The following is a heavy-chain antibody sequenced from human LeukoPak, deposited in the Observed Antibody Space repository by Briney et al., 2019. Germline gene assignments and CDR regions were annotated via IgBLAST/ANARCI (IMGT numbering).Heavy chain of an antibody. CDR1: GFAFGTYA. CDR3: VKQNYYSDSSDYFDY. CDR2: IRGRGDKS. Sequence: GGSLRLSCAASGFAFGTYAMTWVRQDPGKGLECVSIIRGRGDKSYYADSVKGRFTISRDNSKNTLYLQMNSLRAEDTAIYYCVKQNYYSDSSDYFDYWGQGTLVTVSS. J-gene: IGHJ4*02. V-gene: IGHV3-23*01. D-gene: IGHD3-22*01.